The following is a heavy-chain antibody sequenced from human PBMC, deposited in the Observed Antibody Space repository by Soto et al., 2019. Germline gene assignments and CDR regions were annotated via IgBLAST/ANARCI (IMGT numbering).Heavy chain of an antibody. CDR2: IYYSGST. CDR3: ARTGYCTGGGCSNYHYYYMAV. CDR1: GGSINRYY. Sequence: SETLSLTCSVSGGSINRYYWSWIRQPPGKGLEWIGYIYYSGSTNYNPSLKGRVTISVDMSKNQFSLNLGSVTAADTAVYYCARTGYCTGGGCSNYHYYYMAVWGKGTSVTVYS. D-gene: IGHD2-15*01. J-gene: IGHJ6*03. V-gene: IGHV4-59*01.